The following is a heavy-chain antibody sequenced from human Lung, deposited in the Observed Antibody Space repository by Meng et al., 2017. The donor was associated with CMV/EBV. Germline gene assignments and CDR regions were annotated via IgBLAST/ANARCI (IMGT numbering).Heavy chain of an antibody. CDR2: NYYSGST. CDR1: GGSISTYY. D-gene: IGHD3-16*02. V-gene: IGHV4-59*08. CDR3: ARHQNGGTYPLDY. J-gene: IGHJ4*02. Sequence: QVHLQESGPGLWKPSETLSLTCAVSGGSISTYYWSWIRQPPGKGLEWIGNNYYSGSTNYNPSLASRVTISVDSSKNQFSLKLSSVTAADTAVYYCARHQNGGTYPLDYWGQGTLVTVSS.